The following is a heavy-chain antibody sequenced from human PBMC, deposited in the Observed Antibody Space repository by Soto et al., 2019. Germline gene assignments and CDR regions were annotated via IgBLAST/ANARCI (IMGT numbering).Heavy chain of an antibody. J-gene: IGHJ4*02. CDR1: GFTFSSYA. CDR2: VSGSGGST. V-gene: IGHV3-23*01. CDR3: AKVVPPVDY. D-gene: IGHD1-26*01. Sequence: LRLSCAASGFTFSSYAMSWVRQAPGKGLEWVSGVSGSGGSTYYADSVKGRFTISRDNSKNTLYLQMSSLRAEDTAVYYCAKVVPPVDYWGQGTLVTVSS.